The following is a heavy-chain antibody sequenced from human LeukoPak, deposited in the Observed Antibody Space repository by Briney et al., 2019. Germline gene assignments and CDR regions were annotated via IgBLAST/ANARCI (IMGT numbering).Heavy chain of an antibody. CDR1: GFTFSNYW. V-gene: IGHV3-7*01. CDR3: AKDENYYYYMDV. Sequence: GGSLRLSCAASGFTFSNYWMTWVRQAPGKGLEWVANIKQDGSEKYHVDSAQGRFTISRDNAKNSLYLQMDSLRAEDTAVYYCAKDENYYYYMDVWGKGTTVTISS. J-gene: IGHJ6*03. CDR2: IKQDGSEK.